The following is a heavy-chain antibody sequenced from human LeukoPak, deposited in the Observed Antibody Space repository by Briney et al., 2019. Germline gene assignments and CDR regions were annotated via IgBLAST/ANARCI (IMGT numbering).Heavy chain of an antibody. J-gene: IGHJ4*02. D-gene: IGHD2-2*01. CDR1: GFTFNNAW. V-gene: IGHV3-15*01. CDR3: STRGKYQRPD. CDR2: IKSKTDGGTT. Sequence: GGSLRLSCTASGFTFNNAWMSWVRQAPGKGLEWVGHIKSKTDGGTTDYAAPVKGRFTISRDDSKDTLYLQMSSLKTEDTAVYYCSTRGKYQRPDWGQGTLVTVSS.